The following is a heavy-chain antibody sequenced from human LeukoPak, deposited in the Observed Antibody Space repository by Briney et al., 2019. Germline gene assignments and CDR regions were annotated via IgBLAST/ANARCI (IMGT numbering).Heavy chain of an antibody. V-gene: IGHV4-59*01. CDR3: ASEVSSSWYVSWFDP. CDR1: GGSISSYY. J-gene: IGHJ5*02. CDR2: IYYSGST. D-gene: IGHD6-13*01. Sequence: SETLSLTCTVSGGSISSYYWSWVRQPPGKGLEWVGDIYYSGSTNYNPSLKSRVTISVDTSKNPFSLKLSSVTAADTAVYYCASEVSSSWYVSWFDPWGQGPLVPVSS.